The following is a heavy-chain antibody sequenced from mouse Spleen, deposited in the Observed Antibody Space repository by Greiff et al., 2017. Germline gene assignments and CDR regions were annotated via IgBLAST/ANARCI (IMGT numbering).Heavy chain of an antibody. CDR3: AREGTGTDFDY. V-gene: IGHV1-42*01. CDR2: INPSTGGT. CDR1: GYSFTGYY. J-gene: IGHJ2*01. Sequence: DVKLVESGPELVKPGASVKISCKASGYSFTGYYMNWVKQSPEKSLEWIGEINPSTGGTTYNQKFKAKATLTVDKSSSTAYMQLKSLTSEDSAVYYCAREGTGTDFDYWGQGTTLTVSS. D-gene: IGHD4-1*01.